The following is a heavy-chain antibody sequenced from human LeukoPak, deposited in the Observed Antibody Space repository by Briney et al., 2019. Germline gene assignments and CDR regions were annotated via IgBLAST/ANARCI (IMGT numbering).Heavy chain of an antibody. CDR2: IKPDGSGK. J-gene: IGHJ4*02. Sequence: GGSLRLSCAASGFAFSSYWMTWFRQAPGKGLEWVANIKPDGSGKNYVDSVKGRFTISRDNAKSSLYLQMKGLRVEDTAVYYCSSQPAVLDLDCWGQGTLVTVSS. V-gene: IGHV3-7*01. CDR3: SSQPAVLDLDC. D-gene: IGHD6-19*01. CDR1: GFAFSSYW.